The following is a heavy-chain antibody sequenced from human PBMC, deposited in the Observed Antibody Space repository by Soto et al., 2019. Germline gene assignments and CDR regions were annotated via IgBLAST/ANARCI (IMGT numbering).Heavy chain of an antibody. CDR2: ISYDGRDK. V-gene: IGHV3-30*04. D-gene: IGHD6-6*01. J-gene: IGHJ4*01. Sequence: QVQLVESGGGVVQPGTSLRLSCTTSGFTVSDYAMHWVRQAPGTRMEWVAVISYDGRDKFYAVSVQGRFTISRDDSKNTLDLLVNSMRAEDTAVYHCARPTIAARPSPIDYWGHGTLVTVSA. CDR1: GFTVSDYA. CDR3: ARPTIAARPSPIDY.